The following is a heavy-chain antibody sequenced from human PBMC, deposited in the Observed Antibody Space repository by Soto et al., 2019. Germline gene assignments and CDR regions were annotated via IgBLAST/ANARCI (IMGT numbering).Heavy chain of an antibody. CDR1: GGTFSSYT. V-gene: IGHV1-69*08. CDR2: IIPILGIA. J-gene: IGHJ4*02. Sequence: QVQLVQSGAEVKKPGSSVKVSCKASGGTFSSYTISWVRQAPGQGLEWMGRIIPILGIANYAQKFQGRVTITADKSTSTAYMELSSLSSEDTAVYYCARDGPGGHVDYWGQGTLVTVSS. CDR3: ARDGPGGHVDY.